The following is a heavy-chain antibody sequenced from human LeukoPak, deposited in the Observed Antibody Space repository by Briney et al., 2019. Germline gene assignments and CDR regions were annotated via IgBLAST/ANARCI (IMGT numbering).Heavy chain of an antibody. V-gene: IGHV3-11*04. Sequence: PGGSLRLSCAASGFTFSDYYMSWIRQAPGKALEWVSYVSSGSSTIYYADSVKGRFTVSRDNGKRSLYLHMNSLRAEDTAMYYCAREGRVVYYGSGNNWFDPWGQGTLVTVSS. CDR2: VSSGSSTI. D-gene: IGHD3-10*01. CDR3: AREGRVVYYGSGNNWFDP. J-gene: IGHJ5*02. CDR1: GFTFSDYY.